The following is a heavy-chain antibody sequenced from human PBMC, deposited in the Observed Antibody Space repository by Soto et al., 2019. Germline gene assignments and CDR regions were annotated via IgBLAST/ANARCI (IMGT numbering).Heavy chain of an antibody. V-gene: IGHV3-21*01. J-gene: IGHJ4*02. CDR2: IDGRSSFI. D-gene: IGHD3-10*01. CDR1: GFSFNNYA. Sequence: GSLRLSCAASGFSFNNYAMNWVRQGPGKGLEWVASIDGRSSFIYYADSVKGRFTISRDNAKTSLYLQMSSLRVEDTAVYYCARDALWSGEIGYFDFWGQGALVT. CDR3: ARDALWSGEIGYFDF.